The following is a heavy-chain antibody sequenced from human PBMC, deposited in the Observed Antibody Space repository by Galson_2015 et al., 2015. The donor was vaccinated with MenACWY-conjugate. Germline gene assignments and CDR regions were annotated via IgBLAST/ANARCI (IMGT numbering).Heavy chain of an antibody. CDR2: VSSNGNKI. D-gene: IGHD5-18*01. Sequence: RLSCAASGFTFTTYAMHWVRQAPGKGLEWVSFVSSNGNKIYSADSVRGRFTISRDNSKATLYLQMNGLRAEDTALYYCVREFPGSGYPDYWGQGTLVTVSS. V-gene: IGHV3-30*04. CDR1: GFTFTTYA. CDR3: VREFPGSGYPDY. J-gene: IGHJ4*02.